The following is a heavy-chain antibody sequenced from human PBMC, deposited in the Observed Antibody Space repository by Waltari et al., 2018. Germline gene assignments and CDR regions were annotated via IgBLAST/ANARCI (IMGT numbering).Heavy chain of an antibody. V-gene: IGHV3-43D*04. J-gene: IGHJ3*02. CDR2: ISWDGGST. CDR3: AKDIRSSSWFDAFDI. Sequence: EVQLVESGGVVVQPGGSLRLSCAASGFTFDDYAMHWVRQAPGKGLEWVSLISWDGGSTYYADSVKGRLTISRDNSKNSRYLQMNSLRAEDTALYYCAKDIRSSSWFDAFDIWGQGTMVTVSS. D-gene: IGHD6-13*01. CDR1: GFTFDDYA.